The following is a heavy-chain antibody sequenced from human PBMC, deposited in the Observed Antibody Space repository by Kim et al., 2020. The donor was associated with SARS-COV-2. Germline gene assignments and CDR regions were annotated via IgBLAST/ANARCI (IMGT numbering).Heavy chain of an antibody. CDR3: AKQELLDY. CDR1: GFTFSNTA. V-gene: IGHV3-23*01. J-gene: IGHJ4*02. D-gene: IGHD1-26*01. Sequence: GGSLRLSCAASGFTFSNTAMSWVRQAPGKGLEWVSGIRGRDSTTYYADSVKGRFTISRDNSKNTLYLQMNSLRAEDTAVYFCAKQELLDYWGQGTLVTVSS. CDR2: IRGRDSTT.